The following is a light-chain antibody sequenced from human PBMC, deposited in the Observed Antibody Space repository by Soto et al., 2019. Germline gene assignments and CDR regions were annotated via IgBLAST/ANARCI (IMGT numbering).Light chain of an antibody. V-gene: IGKV3-20*01. CDR2: GAS. Sequence: EVVWPQSPDTLSLSPGERATLSCRASQSVSNNYLAWYQQKPGQAPRLLIYGASNRATGIPDRFSGSGSGTDFTLTISRLEPEDFAVYYCQQYGSSGTFGQGTKLDIK. CDR3: QQYGSSGT. J-gene: IGKJ1*01. CDR1: QSVSNNY.